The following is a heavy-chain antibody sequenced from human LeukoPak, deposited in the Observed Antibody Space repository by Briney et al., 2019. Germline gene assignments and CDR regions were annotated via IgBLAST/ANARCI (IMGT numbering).Heavy chain of an antibody. V-gene: IGHV4-38-2*02. CDR1: GYSLSSGYY. Sequence: SETLSLTCTVSGYSLSSGYYWGWIRQPPGKGLEWIGSIYHSGSTYYNPSLKSRVTISVDTSKNQFSLKLSSVTAADTAVYYCATDDHTFDYWGQGTLVTVSS. CDR3: ATDDHTFDY. J-gene: IGHJ4*02. CDR2: IYHSGST.